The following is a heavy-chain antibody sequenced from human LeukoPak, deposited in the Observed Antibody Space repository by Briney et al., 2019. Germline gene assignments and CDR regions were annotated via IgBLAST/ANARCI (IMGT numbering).Heavy chain of an antibody. D-gene: IGHD5-24*01. Sequence: ASVKVSCKASGYTFTSYAMNRVRQAPGQGLEWMGWINTNTGNPTYAQGFTGRFVFSLDTSVSTTYLQISSLKAEDTAVYYCARDPMVATTRGTLGYWGQGTLVTVSS. J-gene: IGHJ4*02. V-gene: IGHV7-4-1*02. CDR3: ARDPMVATTRGTLGY. CDR1: GYTFTSYA. CDR2: INTNTGNP.